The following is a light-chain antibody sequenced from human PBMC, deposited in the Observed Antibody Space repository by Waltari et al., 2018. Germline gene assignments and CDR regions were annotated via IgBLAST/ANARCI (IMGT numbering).Light chain of an antibody. Sequence: EIVLTQSPGTLSLSPGERVILSCRASQYITGGWMTWYHQKPGQAPRLLIYAASTRAPSVPDRFSGSGSGTDFTLTISRLEPEDSGVYYCQQYDGSVVTFGGGTKVEIK. J-gene: IGKJ4*01. V-gene: IGKV3-20*01. CDR3: QQYDGSVVT. CDR1: QYITGGW. CDR2: AAS.